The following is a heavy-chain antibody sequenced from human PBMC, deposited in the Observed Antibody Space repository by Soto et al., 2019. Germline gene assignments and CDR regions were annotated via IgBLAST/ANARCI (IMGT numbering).Heavy chain of an antibody. D-gene: IGHD3-9*01. J-gene: IGHJ5*02. Sequence: SVKVSCKASGGTFSSYAISWVRQAPGQGLEWMGGIIPIFGTANYAQKFQGRVTITADESTRTAYMELSSLRSEDTAVYYCARGEGAGYYDILTGQQRFDPWGQGTLVTVS. CDR1: GGTFSSYA. CDR3: ARGEGAGYYDILTGQQRFDP. V-gene: IGHV1-69*13. CDR2: IIPIFGTA.